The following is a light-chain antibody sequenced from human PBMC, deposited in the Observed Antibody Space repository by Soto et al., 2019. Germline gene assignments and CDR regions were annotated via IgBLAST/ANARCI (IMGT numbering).Light chain of an antibody. CDR3: QQSFSIPFT. Sequence: DIQMTQSPSSLSATVGDRVTITCLASQTIGKYLNWYQQQPGKVPKLLIYDASYLQSGVPSRFSGSESGTDFTLNISDLRPEDFATYYCQQSFSIPFTFGPGTRLEIK. V-gene: IGKV1-39*01. CDR1: QTIGKY. CDR2: DAS. J-gene: IGKJ5*01.